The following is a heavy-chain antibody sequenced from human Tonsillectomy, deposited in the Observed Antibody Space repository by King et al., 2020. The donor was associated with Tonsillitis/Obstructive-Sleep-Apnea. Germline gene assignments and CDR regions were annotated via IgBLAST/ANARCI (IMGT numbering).Heavy chain of an antibody. D-gene: IGHD2-15*01. V-gene: IGHV3-23*04. Sequence: EGQLVQSGGGLVQPGGSLRLSCAVSGFTFSNYALSWVRQAPGKGLEWVSAISAGGDITYYAESVRGRFTISRDNSKNTLYLQMNSLTAEDTAVYYCAKQAGIVVVVAADFDFWGQGTLVTVSS. CDR2: ISAGGDIT. J-gene: IGHJ4*02. CDR1: GFTFSNYA. CDR3: AKQAGIVVVVAADFDF.